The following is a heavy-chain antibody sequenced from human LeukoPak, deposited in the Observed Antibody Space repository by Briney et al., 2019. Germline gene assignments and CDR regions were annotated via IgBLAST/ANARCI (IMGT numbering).Heavy chain of an antibody. J-gene: IGHJ4*02. Sequence: EGSLRLSCAVSGITLSNYGMSWVRQAPGKGLEWVAGISDSGGRTNYADSVKGRFTISRDNPKSTLYLQMNSLRAEDTAVYFCAKRGVVIRVILVGFHKEAYYFDSWGQGALVTVSS. D-gene: IGHD3-22*01. CDR2: ISDSGGRT. V-gene: IGHV3-23*01. CDR1: GITLSNYG. CDR3: AKRGVVIRVILVGFHKEAYYFDS.